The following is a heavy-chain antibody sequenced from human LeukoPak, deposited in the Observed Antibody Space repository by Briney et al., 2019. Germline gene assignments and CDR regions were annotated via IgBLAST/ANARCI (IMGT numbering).Heavy chain of an antibody. D-gene: IGHD3-10*01. J-gene: IGHJ4*02. V-gene: IGHV3-74*01. CDR1: GFTFSGHW. CDR3: ARTGTFYFDY. Sequence: GGSLRLSCAASGFTFSGHWMHWVRQVPGKGLVWVSRSDGSSASHADSVKGRFTISRDSAKNTVYLQMNSLRAEDTAVYYRARTGTFYFDYWGQGTLVTVSS. CDR2: SDGSSA.